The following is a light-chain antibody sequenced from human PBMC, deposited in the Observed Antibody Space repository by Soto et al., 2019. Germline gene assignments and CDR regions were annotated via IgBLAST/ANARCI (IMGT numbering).Light chain of an antibody. J-gene: IGKJ5*01. CDR1: QSVSSY. CDR2: DAS. V-gene: IGKV3-11*01. CDR3: QQRSNWPPVIT. Sequence: ESVLTQSPATLSLSPGERATLSCRASQSVSSYLAWYQQKPGQAPRLLIYDASNRATGIPARFSGSGSGTDFTLTISSLEPEDFAVYYCQQRSNWPPVITFGQGTRPEIK.